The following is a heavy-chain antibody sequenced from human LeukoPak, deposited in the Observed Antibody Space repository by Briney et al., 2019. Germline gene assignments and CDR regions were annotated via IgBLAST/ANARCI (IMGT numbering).Heavy chain of an antibody. D-gene: IGHD6-19*01. V-gene: IGHV6-1*01. CDR1: GDSISSNTAS. CDR2: AYYMSRWYD. CDR3: ARTSGYSSLAF. J-gene: IGHJ4*02. Sequence: SQTLSLTCVISGDSISSNTASWNWIRQSPSRGLEWLGRAYYMSRWYDDYADPVRSRITINPDTSKNEFSLHLTSVTPDDTAMYYCARTSGYSSLAFWGQGTPVTVSS.